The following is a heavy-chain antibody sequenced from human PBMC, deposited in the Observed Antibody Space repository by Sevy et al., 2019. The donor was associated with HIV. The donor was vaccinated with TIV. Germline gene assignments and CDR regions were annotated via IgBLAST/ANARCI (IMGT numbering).Heavy chain of an antibody. V-gene: IGHV4-61*02. CDR3: ARERQTYYDFWSGYSTPGTFDY. CDR1: GGSISSGSFY. D-gene: IGHD3-3*01. J-gene: IGHJ4*02. CDR2: IYTSGST. Sequence: SETLSLTCTVSGGSISSGSFYWSWIRQPAGKGLEWIGRIYTSGSTNYNPSLKSRVTMSVDTSKNQFSLKLDSVTAADTAVYHCARERQTYYDFWSGYSTPGTFDYWGQGTLVTVSS.